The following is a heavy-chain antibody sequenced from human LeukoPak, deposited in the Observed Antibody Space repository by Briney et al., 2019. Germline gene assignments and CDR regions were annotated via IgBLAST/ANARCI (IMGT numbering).Heavy chain of an antibody. J-gene: IGHJ4*01. Sequence: GGSLTLSCATSGFTVNSYYMSWVRQSPGKGLEGVSVIYCCGRTDYAESVQGRFTLSRDTSKNTLYLQMNSLSGEDTAVYSCARALKGVVGATVWAYFDSSGHGNLVTASS. CDR2: IYCCGRT. CDR1: GFTVNSYY. D-gene: IGHD1-26*01. V-gene: IGHV3-66*01. CDR3: ARALKGVVGATVWAYFDS.